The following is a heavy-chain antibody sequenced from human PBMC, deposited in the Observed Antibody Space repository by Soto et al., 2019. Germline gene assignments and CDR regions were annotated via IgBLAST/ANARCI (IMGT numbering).Heavy chain of an antibody. Sequence: ASVKVSCKASGYTFTSYGISWVRQAPGQGLEWMGWISAYNGNTNYAQKLQGRVTMTTDTSTSTAYMELRSLRSDDTAVYYCARDRGGWYEFGNWFDPWGQGTLVTVSS. CDR3: ARDRGGWYEFGNWFDP. D-gene: IGHD6-19*01. CDR2: ISAYNGNT. CDR1: GYTFTSYG. J-gene: IGHJ5*02. V-gene: IGHV1-18*01.